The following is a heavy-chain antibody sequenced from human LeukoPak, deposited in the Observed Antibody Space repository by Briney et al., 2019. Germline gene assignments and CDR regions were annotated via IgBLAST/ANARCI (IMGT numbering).Heavy chain of an antibody. CDR1: GXSISSYY. CDR2: IYYSGST. D-gene: IGHD4-11*01. V-gene: IGHV4-59*01. J-gene: IGHJ4*02. CDR3: AREGVTKYYFDY. Sequence: PSETLSLTCTVSGXSISSYYGSWIRQPPGKGLEWIGYIYYSGSTDYNPSLKSRVTISVDTSKNQFSLKLSSVTAADTAVYYCAREGVTKYYFDYWGQGTLVTVSS.